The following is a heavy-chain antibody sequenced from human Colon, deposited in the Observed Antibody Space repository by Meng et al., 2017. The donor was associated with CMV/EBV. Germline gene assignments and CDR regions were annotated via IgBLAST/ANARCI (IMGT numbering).Heavy chain of an antibody. Sequence: SETLSLTCTVSGGSVSSGSYYWSWIRQPPGKALEWIGYVFYTGTTKYNPSLKSRVSISLDTSRNQFSLKLNSVTAADTAVYYCARADSLTTADYYYYGMDVWGQGTTVTVSS. CDR2: VFYTGTT. CDR1: GGSVSSGSYY. D-gene: IGHD4-11*01. V-gene: IGHV4-61*01. CDR3: ARADSLTTADYYYYGMDV. J-gene: IGHJ6*02.